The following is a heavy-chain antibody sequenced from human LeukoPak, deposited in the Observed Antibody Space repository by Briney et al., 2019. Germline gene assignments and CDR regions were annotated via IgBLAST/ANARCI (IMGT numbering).Heavy chain of an antibody. CDR2: IDYSGST. CDR1: GGSISSYY. V-gene: IGHV4-59*01. CDR3: ARSGGLYTSTWYFHR. Sequence: SETLSLTCTVSGGSISSYYWSWIRQPPGKGLEWIGFIDYSGSTIHNPSLKSRVTISVNTSKNQFSLQLTSVTAADTAVYYCARSGGLYTSTWYFHRWGQGTLVTVSS. J-gene: IGHJ1*01. D-gene: IGHD6-13*01.